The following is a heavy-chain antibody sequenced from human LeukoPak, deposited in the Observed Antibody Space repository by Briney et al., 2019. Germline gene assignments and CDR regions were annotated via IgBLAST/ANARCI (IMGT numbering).Heavy chain of an antibody. V-gene: IGHV3-23*01. CDR2: LSGSGGST. J-gene: IGHJ4*02. CDR3: AKAWLEQGGMFDY. Sequence: PGGSPRLSCAASGFTFSSYAMSWVRQAPGEGLEWVSLLSGSGGSTYYADSVKGRFTISRDNSKNTLYLQMNSLRAEDTAVYYCAKAWLEQGGMFDYWGQGTPVTVSS. D-gene: IGHD1/OR15-1a*01. CDR1: GFTFSSYA.